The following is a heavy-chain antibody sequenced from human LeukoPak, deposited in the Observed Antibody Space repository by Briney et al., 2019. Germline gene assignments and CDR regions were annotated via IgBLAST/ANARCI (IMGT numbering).Heavy chain of an antibody. J-gene: IGHJ4*02. CDR1: GFTFSSYA. V-gene: IGHV3-23*01. CDR2: ISGSGGST. D-gene: IGHD5-12*01. CDR3: AKDPYSGYDFRSIYFDY. Sequence: GGSLRLSCAASGFTFSSYAMSWVRQAPGKGLEWVSAISGSGGSTYYADSVKGRFTISRDNSKNTLYLQMNSLRAEDPAVYYCAKDPYSGYDFRSIYFDYWGQGTLVTVSS.